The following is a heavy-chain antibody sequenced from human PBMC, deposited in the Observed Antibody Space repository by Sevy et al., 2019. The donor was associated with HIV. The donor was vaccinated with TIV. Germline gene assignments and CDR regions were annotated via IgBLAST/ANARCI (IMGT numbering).Heavy chain of an antibody. D-gene: IGHD3-10*01. CDR1: GFTFSSYG. V-gene: IGHV3-30*18. J-gene: IGHJ6*02. CDR2: ISYDGSNK. Sequence: GGSLRLSCAASGFTFSSYGMHWVRQAPGKGLEWVAVISYDGSNKYYADSVKGRFTISRDNSKNTLYLQMNSLRAEDTAVYYCAKVNGSGRSHYYYYGMDVGGQGTTVTVSS. CDR3: AKVNGSGRSHYYYYGMDV.